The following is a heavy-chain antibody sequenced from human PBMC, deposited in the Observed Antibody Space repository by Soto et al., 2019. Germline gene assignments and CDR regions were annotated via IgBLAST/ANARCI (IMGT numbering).Heavy chain of an antibody. CDR2: IIPILGIA. D-gene: IGHD3-22*01. CDR1: GGTFSSYT. Sequence: ASVKVSCKASGGTFSSYTISWVRQAPGQGLEWMGRIIPILGIANYAQKFQGRVTITADKSTSTAYMELSSLRSEDTAVYYCARDLPMIVEPAAFDIWGQGTMVTVSS. J-gene: IGHJ3*02. CDR3: ARDLPMIVEPAAFDI. V-gene: IGHV1-69*04.